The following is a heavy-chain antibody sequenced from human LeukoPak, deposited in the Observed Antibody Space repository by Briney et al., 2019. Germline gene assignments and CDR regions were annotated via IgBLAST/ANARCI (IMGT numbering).Heavy chain of an antibody. V-gene: IGHV3-7*01. CDR2: IKPDGSEK. D-gene: IGHD2-2*01. CDR1: GFTFSSYH. Sequence: GGSLRLSCAASGFTFSSYHMTWVRQAPGKGLEWVANIKPDGSEKNYLDSVKGRFTISRDSAENSQYLQMNSLRAEDTAVYYCARGGSSRMDYWGQGILVTVSS. J-gene: IGHJ4*02. CDR3: ARGGSSRMDY.